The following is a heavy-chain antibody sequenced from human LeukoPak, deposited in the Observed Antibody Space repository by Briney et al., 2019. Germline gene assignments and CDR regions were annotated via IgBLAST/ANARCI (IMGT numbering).Heavy chain of an antibody. CDR2: IKQDGSEK. D-gene: IGHD4-17*01. J-gene: IGHJ4*02. CDR3: ARENGDYVIDY. Sequence: SGGSLRLSCAASGFTFSSYWMSWVRQAPGKGLEWVANIKQDGSEKYYVVSVKGRFTISRDNAKNSLYLQMNSLRAEDTAVYYCARENGDYVIDYWGQGTLVTVSS. V-gene: IGHV3-7*03. CDR1: GFTFSSYW.